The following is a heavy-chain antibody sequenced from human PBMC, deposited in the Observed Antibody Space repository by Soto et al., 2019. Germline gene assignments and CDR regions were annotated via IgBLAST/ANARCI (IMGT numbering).Heavy chain of an antibody. CDR1: GFTFSSYW. V-gene: IGHV3-7*01. D-gene: IGHD4-17*01. CDR3: ARAPRYFRDYGDYEYFQH. J-gene: IGHJ1*01. Sequence: GGFLRLSCAASGFTFSSYWMSWVRQAPGKGLEWVANIKQDGSEKYYVDSVKGRFTISRDNAKNSLYLQMNSLRAEDTAVYYCARAPRYFRDYGDYEYFQHWGQGTLVTVSS. CDR2: IKQDGSEK.